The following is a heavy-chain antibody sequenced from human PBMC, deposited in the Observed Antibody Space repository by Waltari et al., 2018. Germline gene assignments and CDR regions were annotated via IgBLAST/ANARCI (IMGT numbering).Heavy chain of an antibody. CDR3: TTTHEY. J-gene: IGHJ1*01. Sequence: EVQLVDSGGGLVKPGGSLRLSCAASGFIFKNAWMSWDRQAPGKGLEWVGRIKNKEEGETADYSTPVKGRFIISRDDSKNMVYLQMNSLRIEDTAVYYCTTTHEYWGQGTVVTVSS. V-gene: IGHV3-15*01. CDR2: IKNKEEGETA. CDR1: GFIFKNAW.